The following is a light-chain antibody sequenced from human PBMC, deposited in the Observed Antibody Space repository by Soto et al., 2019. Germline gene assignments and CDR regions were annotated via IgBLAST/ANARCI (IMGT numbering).Light chain of an antibody. CDR1: QDIGTW. Sequence: DIQMTQSPSSVSASVGDTVTITCRASQDIGTWLAWFQQKPGKAPNLLIYAASGLQSGVPSRFSGSGSGTDFTLTISSLQPEDFATYYCQQSNSYPFTFGPGTKVDIK. J-gene: IGKJ3*01. CDR2: AAS. CDR3: QQSNSYPFT. V-gene: IGKV1-12*01.